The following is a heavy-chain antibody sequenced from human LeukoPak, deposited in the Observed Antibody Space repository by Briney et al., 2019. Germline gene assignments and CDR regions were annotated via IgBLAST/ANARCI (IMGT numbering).Heavy chain of an antibody. V-gene: IGHV3-21*01. Sequence: GGSLRLSCAASGFTFSSYSMTWVRQAPGKGLEWVSSISSSSSYIYYADSVKGRFTISRDNAKNSLYLQMNSLRAEDTAVYYCARESFTWDCSGGSCIPLGVYYYYGMDVWGQGTTVTVSS. D-gene: IGHD2-15*01. CDR3: ARESFTWDCSGGSCIPLGVYYYYGMDV. CDR1: GFTFSSYS. CDR2: ISSSSSYI. J-gene: IGHJ6*02.